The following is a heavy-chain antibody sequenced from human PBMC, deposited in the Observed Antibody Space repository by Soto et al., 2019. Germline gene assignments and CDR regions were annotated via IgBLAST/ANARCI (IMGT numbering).Heavy chain of an antibody. J-gene: IGHJ4*02. CDR2: INHSEST. V-gene: IGHV4-34*01. CDR1: DGSLIGYY. D-gene: IGHD6-19*01. Sequence: QVQLQQWGAGLLKPSETLSLTCAVYDGSLIGYYWSWIRQPPGKGLEWIGEINHSESTNYNPSLTSRVTISTDTSKNPFSLKLTSVTAADTAVYYCARGPQWLVPYFDYWGQGTLVTVSS. CDR3: ARGPQWLVPYFDY.